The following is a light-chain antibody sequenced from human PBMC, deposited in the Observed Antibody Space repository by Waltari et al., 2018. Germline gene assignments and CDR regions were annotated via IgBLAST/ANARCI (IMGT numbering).Light chain of an antibody. CDR1: QSVTSY. CDR3: QQRSNWLPTRFT. J-gene: IGKJ3*01. Sequence: EIGLTQSPATLSLSPGDRATLPCRASQSVTSYVAWYQQKPGQAPRLLIYDASNRATGIPARFSGSGSGTDFTLTISSLEPEDFAVYYCQQRSNWLPTRFTFGPGTKVDIK. V-gene: IGKV3-11*01. CDR2: DAS.